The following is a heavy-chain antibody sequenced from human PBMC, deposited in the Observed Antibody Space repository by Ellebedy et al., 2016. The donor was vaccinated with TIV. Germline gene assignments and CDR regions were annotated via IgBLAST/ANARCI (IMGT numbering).Heavy chain of an antibody. V-gene: IGHV4-59*02. Sequence: MPSETLSLTCTVSGASVSTSYWSWIRQAPGRGLEWLGYIYDMGGIGRTNYIPSLKSRVIISGDTSKNQLPPSLTSLTAADTAVYYCARGVMGYYSYGMDVWGQGTTVTVSS. CDR2: IYDMGGIGRT. J-gene: IGHJ6*02. CDR3: ARGVMGYYSYGMDV. D-gene: IGHD2-21*01. CDR1: GASVSTSY.